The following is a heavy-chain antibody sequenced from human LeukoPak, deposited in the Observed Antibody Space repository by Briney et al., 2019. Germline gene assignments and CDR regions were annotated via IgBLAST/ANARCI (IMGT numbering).Heavy chain of an antibody. J-gene: IGHJ6*03. CDR1: GYTFTSYG. V-gene: IGHV1-18*01. D-gene: IGHD4-17*01. Sequence: ASVKVSCKAPGYTFTSYGISWVRQAPGQGLEWMGWISAYNGNTNYAQKLQGRVTMTTDTSTSTAYMELRSLRSDDTAVYYRARTVTLSPSMDVWGKGTTVTVSS. CDR2: ISAYNGNT. CDR3: ARTVTLSPSMDV.